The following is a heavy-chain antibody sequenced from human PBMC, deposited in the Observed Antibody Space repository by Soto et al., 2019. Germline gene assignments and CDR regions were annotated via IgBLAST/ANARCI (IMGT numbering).Heavy chain of an antibody. Sequence: QVQLVESGGGVVQPGRSLRLSCAASGFTFSSYGMHWVRQAPGKGLEWVAVISYDGSNKYYADSVKGRFTISRDNSKNTLYLQMSSLRAEDTAVYYCAKGAYYDILTGYYSAMAFDIWGQGTMVTVSS. CDR3: AKGAYYDILTGYYSAMAFDI. CDR1: GFTFSSYG. CDR2: ISYDGSNK. V-gene: IGHV3-30*18. J-gene: IGHJ3*02. D-gene: IGHD3-9*01.